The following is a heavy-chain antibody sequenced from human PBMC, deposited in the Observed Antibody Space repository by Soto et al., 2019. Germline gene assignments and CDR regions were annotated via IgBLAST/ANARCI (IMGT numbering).Heavy chain of an antibody. CDR1: GFTFSTYA. D-gene: IGHD3-10*01. CDR2: ISSSGSTA. CDR3: TRAAWFPYLSFY. J-gene: IGHJ4*02. V-gene: IGHV3-48*03. Sequence: PGGSLRLSCAASGFTFSTYAVNWLRQAPGKGLEWLSYISSSGSTAYYASSVEGRFTISRDNANNSVYLQMDSLRAEDTALYYCTRAAWFPYLSFYWGQGALVTVSS.